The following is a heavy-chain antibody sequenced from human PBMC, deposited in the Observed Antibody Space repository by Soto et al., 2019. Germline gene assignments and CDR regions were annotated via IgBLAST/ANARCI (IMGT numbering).Heavy chain of an antibody. CDR1: GGTFSSYA. CDR2: IIPIFGTA. J-gene: IGHJ4*02. V-gene: IGHV1-69*13. Sequence: SVKVSCKASGGTFSSYAISWVRQAPGQGLEWMGGIIPIFGTANYAQKFQGRVTITADESTSTAYMELSSLRSEDTAVYYCVRVYSAFERSDYWGQGTQVTVSS. CDR3: VRVYSAFERSDY. D-gene: IGHD5-12*01.